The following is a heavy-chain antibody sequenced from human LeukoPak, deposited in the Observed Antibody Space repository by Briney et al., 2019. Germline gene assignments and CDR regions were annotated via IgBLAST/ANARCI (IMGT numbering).Heavy chain of an antibody. CDR2: IYYSGTT. D-gene: IGHD3-22*01. CDR3: ARVRSQHTYYYDSSGYYYVDY. J-gene: IGHJ4*02. Sequence: PSETLSLTCSVSGDSMSGYYWGLIRQPPGKGLEWIGYIYYSGTTTYNPSLRSRLTISIDTSENQFSLKLSSVTAADTAVYYCARVRSQHTYYYDSSGYYYVDYWGQGTLVTVSS. V-gene: IGHV4-59*01. CDR1: GDSMSGYY.